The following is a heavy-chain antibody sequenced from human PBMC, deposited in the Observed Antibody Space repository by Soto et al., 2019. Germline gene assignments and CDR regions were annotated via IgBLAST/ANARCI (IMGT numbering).Heavy chain of an antibody. D-gene: IGHD2-15*01. Sequence: PGGSLRLSCAASGFTFSSYSMNWVRQAPGKGLEWVSYISSSSTIYYADSVKGRFTISRDNAKNSLYLQWSSLKASDTAMYYCARHGLSGCSGGRCYSSFYYYGMDVWGQGTTVTVSS. CDR1: GFTFSSYS. V-gene: IGHV3-48*01. J-gene: IGHJ6*02. CDR2: ISSSSTI. CDR3: ARHGLSGCSGGRCYSSFYYYGMDV.